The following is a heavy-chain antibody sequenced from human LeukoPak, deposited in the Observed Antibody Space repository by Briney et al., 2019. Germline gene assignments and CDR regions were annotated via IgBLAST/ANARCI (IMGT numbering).Heavy chain of an antibody. CDR1: GFPFSSYG. V-gene: IGHV3-33*01. CDR2: IWYDGSNK. Sequence: QPGGSLRLSCAASGFPFSSYGIHWVRQAPGKGLEWVAVIWYDGSNKYYGDSVKGRFTISRDNSKNTLYLQMNSLRAEDTAVYYCARDRSYYGDYFDYWGQGTLVTVSS. J-gene: IGHJ4*02. D-gene: IGHD4-17*01. CDR3: ARDRSYYGDYFDY.